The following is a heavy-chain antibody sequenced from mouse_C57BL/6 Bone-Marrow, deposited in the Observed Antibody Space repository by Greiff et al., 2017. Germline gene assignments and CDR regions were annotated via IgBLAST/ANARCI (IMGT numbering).Heavy chain of an antibody. CDR1: GFTFSDYY. D-gene: IGHD1-1*01. V-gene: IGHV5-12*01. Sequence: EVKLMESGGGLVQPGGSLKLSCAASGFTFSDYYMYWVRQTPEKRLEWVAYISNGGGSTYYPDTVKGRFTISRDNAKNTLYLQMSRLKSEDTAMYYCARQKIYYGSSYWYFDVWGTGTTVTVSS. CDR2: ISNGGGST. CDR3: ARQKIYYGSSYWYFDV. J-gene: IGHJ1*03.